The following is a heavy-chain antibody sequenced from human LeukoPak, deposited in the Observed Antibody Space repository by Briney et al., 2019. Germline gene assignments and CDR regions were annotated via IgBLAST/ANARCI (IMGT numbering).Heavy chain of an antibody. CDR2: INPKSGGT. J-gene: IGHJ3*02. D-gene: IGHD3-22*01. V-gene: IGHV1-2*02. Sequence: GASVKVSCKASGYTFTGYLMHWVRQAPGQGLEWMGWINPKSGGTKYAQKFQGRVTINRDTSISTAYMELSRLRSDDTAVYYCARSGDSGGYYYARHAFDIWGQGTMVTVSS. CDR1: GYTFTGYL. CDR3: ARSGDSGGYYYARHAFDI.